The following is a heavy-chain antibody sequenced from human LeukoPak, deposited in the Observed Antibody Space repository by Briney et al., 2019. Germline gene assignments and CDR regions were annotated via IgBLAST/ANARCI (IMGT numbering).Heavy chain of an antibody. Sequence: GGSLRLSCAASGFTFSTYTMNWVRQAPGKGLEWVASISSNSAYLYYADSLKGRFTISRDNTKNSLSLQMNSLRAEDTAVYYCAREGLRMAASNLEAFDIWGQGTMVTVSS. CDR3: AREGLRMAASNLEAFDI. CDR1: GFTFSTYT. V-gene: IGHV3-21*01. J-gene: IGHJ3*02. D-gene: IGHD5-24*01. CDR2: ISSNSAYL.